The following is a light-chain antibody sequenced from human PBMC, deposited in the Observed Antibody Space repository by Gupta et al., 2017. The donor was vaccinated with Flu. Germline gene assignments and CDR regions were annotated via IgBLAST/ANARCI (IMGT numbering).Light chain of an antibody. CDR3: QQDGYSPDT. CDR2: SAY. J-gene: IGKJ1*01. Sequence: EIVFTQSPGTLSLSPGDRATLSCRATETINTYVAWYQQRPGRAPRLLIHSAYSRDTGVPDRFSGSGSGTDFTLSISMLDPEDFAVYCCQQDGYSPDTFGQGTQVEIK. CDR1: ETINTY. V-gene: IGKV3-20*01.